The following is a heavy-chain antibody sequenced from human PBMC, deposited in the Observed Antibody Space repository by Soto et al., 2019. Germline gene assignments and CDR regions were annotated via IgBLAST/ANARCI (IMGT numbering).Heavy chain of an antibody. CDR1: GFTFNSYW. CDR2: IKEDGSGK. Sequence: PGGSLRLSCAASGFTFNSYWMSWVRQASGKGLEWVANIKEDGSGKYYVDSVKGRFTISRDNAKNSLYLQMNSLRAEDTAVYHCAGDLNEVYGMDVWGQGTTVTVSS. CDR3: AGDLNEVYGMDV. J-gene: IGHJ6*02. D-gene: IGHD2-8*01. V-gene: IGHV3-7*05.